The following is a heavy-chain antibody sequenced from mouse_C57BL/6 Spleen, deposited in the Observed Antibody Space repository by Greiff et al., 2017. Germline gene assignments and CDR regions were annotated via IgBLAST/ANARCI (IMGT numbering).Heavy chain of an antibody. J-gene: IGHJ3*01. CDR3: ARKGFEAWFAY. CDR1: GYTFTSYD. CDR2: IYPRDGST. V-gene: IGHV1-85*01. Sequence: QVQLQQSGPELVKPGASVTLSCKASGYTFTSYDINWVKQRPGQGLEWIGLIYPRDGSTKYNEMFEGKATLTVDTSSSTAYMELHSLTSEDSAVYFCARKGFEAWFAYWGQGTLVTVSA.